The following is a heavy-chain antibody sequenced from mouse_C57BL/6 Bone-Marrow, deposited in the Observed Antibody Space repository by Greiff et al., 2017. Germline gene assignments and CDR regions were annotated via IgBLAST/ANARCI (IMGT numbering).Heavy chain of an antibody. Sequence: EVKLMESGGGLVQPGESLKLSCESNEYEFPSHDMSWVRKTPEKRPELVAAINSDGGSTYYPDTMERRFIISRDNTKKTLYLQMSSLRSEDTALYYCARHGYGNYVLAMDYWGQGTSVTVSS. J-gene: IGHJ4*01. CDR1: EYEFPSHD. V-gene: IGHV5-2*01. D-gene: IGHD2-10*02. CDR2: INSDGGST. CDR3: ARHGYGNYVLAMDY.